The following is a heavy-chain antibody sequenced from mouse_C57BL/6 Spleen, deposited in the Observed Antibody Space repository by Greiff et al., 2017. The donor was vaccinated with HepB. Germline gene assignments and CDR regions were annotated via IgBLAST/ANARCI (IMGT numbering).Heavy chain of an antibody. CDR1: GYTFTSYW. J-gene: IGHJ4*01. D-gene: IGHD3-1*01. CDR3: ARLSGAMDY. V-gene: IGHV1-50*01. CDR2: IDPSDSYT. Sequence: QVQLQQPGAELVKPGASVKLSCKASGYTFTSYWMQWVKQRPGQGLEWIGEIDPSDSYTNYNQKFKGKATLTVDTSSSTADMQLSSLTSEDSAVYYCARLSGAMDYWGQGTSVTVSS.